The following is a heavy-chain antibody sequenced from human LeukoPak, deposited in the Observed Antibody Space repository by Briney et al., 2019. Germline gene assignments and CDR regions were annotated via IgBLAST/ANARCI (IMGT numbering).Heavy chain of an antibody. J-gene: IGHJ4*02. D-gene: IGHD4-23*01. Sequence: GGSLRLSCAASGFTFSSYSMNWVRQAPGEGLEWVSYISSLSGTIYYADSVKGRFTISRDNAKNSLYLQMDSLRVDDTAIYYCGSRWFDWGQGTLVTVSS. CDR2: ISSLSGTI. CDR3: GSRWFD. CDR1: GFTFSSYS. V-gene: IGHV3-48*01.